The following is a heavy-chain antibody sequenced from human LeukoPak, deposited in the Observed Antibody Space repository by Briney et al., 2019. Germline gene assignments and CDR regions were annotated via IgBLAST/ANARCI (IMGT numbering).Heavy chain of an antibody. CDR1: GFTFSSYA. V-gene: IGHV3-23*01. Sequence: PGGSLRLSCAASGFTFSSYAMSWVRQAPGKGLEWVSAISGSGGSTYYADSVKGRFTISRDNSKNTLYLQMNSLRAEDTAVYYCAKDNEYYDILTGYILGAFDIWGQGTMVTVSS. J-gene: IGHJ3*02. CDR2: ISGSGGST. CDR3: AKDNEYYDILTGYILGAFDI. D-gene: IGHD3-9*01.